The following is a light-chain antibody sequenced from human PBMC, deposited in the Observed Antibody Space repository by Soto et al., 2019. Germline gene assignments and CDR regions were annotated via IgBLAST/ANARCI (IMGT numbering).Light chain of an antibody. V-gene: IGLV1-47*01. Sequence: QSVLTQSPSASGTPGQRVTISCSGSRSNIGRNFAYWYQHVPGTAPRLLIQRNNERPSGVPDRFSGSKSGTSVSLAISGLRSDDEATYYCEAWDDTLDAQVFGGGTQLTVL. CDR1: RSNIGRNF. CDR3: EAWDDTLDAQV. J-gene: IGLJ7*01. CDR2: RNN.